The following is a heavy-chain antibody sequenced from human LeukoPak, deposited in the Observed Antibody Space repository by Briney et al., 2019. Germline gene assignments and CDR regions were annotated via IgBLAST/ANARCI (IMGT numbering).Heavy chain of an antibody. CDR1: GFTSNRYA. CDR3: AKDERGYYDSSGFFGAIDY. J-gene: IGHJ4*02. CDR2: IWYDGSNK. D-gene: IGHD3-22*01. Sequence: GGSLRLSCAASGFTSNRYAMHWVRQAPGKGLEWVAFIWYDGSNKYYADSVKGRFTVSRDNSKNTLYLQMNSLRAEDTAVYYCAKDERGYYDSSGFFGAIDYWGQGSLVSVSS. V-gene: IGHV3-30*02.